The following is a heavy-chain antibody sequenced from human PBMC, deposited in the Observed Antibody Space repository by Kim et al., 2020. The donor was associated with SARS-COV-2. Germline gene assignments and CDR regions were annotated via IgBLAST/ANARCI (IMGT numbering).Heavy chain of an antibody. Sequence: VKGRCTISRDNTKNTLYIQMSSLRAEDTAVYYCVKDWYSSGWYVSGYVQHWGKGTLVTVSS. J-gene: IGHJ1*01. V-gene: IGHV3-64*05. D-gene: IGHD6-19*01. CDR3: VKDWYSSGWYVSGYVQH.